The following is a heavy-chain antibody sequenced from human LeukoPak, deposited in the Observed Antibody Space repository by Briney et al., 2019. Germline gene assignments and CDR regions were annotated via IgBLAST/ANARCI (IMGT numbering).Heavy chain of an antibody. D-gene: IGHD3-3*01. V-gene: IGHV3-74*01. Sequence: GGSLRLSCAASGFTFSSYWMHWVRQAPGKGLVWVSRINSDGSSTSYADSVKGRFTISRDNAENTLYLQMNSLRAEDTAVYYCARDLIVVRYYDFWSGSDAFDIWGQGTMVTVSS. CDR3: ARDLIVVRYYDFWSGSDAFDI. CDR1: GFTFSSYW. CDR2: INSDGSST. J-gene: IGHJ3*02.